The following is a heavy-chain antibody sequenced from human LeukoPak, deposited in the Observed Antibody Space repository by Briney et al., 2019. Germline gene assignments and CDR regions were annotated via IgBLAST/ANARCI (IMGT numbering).Heavy chain of an antibody. J-gene: IGHJ4*02. CDR1: GFTFDDYA. CDR2: ISWNSGSI. D-gene: IGHD6-19*01. CDR3: AKGRTMSSGWSY. V-gene: IGHV3-9*01. Sequence: GRSLRLPCAASGFTFDDYAMHWVRHAPGKGLEWVSGISWNSGSIGYADSVKGRFTISRDNAKNSLYLQMNSLRAEDTALYYCAKGRTMSSGWSYWGQGTLVTVSS.